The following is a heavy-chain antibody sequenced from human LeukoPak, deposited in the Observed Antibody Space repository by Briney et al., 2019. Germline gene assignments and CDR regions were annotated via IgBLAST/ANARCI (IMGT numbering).Heavy chain of an antibody. CDR2: IYSGGST. D-gene: IGHD3-3*01. CDR1: GFTVSSNY. J-gene: IGHJ3*02. V-gene: IGHV3-66*02. Sequence: GGSLRLSCAASGFTVSSNYMSWVRQAPGKGLEWVSVIYSGGSTYYADSVKGRFTISRDNSKNTLYLQMNSLRAEDTAVYYCAKDYYDFWSGYYLDAFDIWGQGTMVTVSS. CDR3: AKDYYDFWSGYYLDAFDI.